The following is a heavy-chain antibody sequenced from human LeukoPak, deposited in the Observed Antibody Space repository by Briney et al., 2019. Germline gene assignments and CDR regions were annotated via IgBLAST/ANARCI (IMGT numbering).Heavy chain of an antibody. CDR2: ISSSISYI. J-gene: IGHJ4*02. V-gene: IGHV3-21*01. CDR3: ARAGDYGDFFDY. Sequence: GGSLRLSCAPSGFTSSSFSMNWVRHAPGGGLEWVSSISSSISYIYYTDSVKGRFTISRDNAKNSLYLQMNSLRAEDTAVYYCARAGDYGDFFDYWGQGSLVTVSS. D-gene: IGHD4-17*01. CDR1: GFTSSSFS.